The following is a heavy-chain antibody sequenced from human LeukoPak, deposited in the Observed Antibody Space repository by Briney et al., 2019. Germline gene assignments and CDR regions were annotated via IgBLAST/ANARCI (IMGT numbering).Heavy chain of an antibody. CDR1: GFTFSSYS. Sequence: GGSLRLSCAASGFTFSSYSMNWVRQAPGKGLEWVSSISSSSSYIYYADSVKGRFTISRDNAKNSLYLHINSLRPEDTALYYCVKDNPLDYWGQGTLVIVSS. CDR3: VKDNPLDY. J-gene: IGHJ4*02. D-gene: IGHD1-14*01. V-gene: IGHV3-21*01. CDR2: ISSSSSYI.